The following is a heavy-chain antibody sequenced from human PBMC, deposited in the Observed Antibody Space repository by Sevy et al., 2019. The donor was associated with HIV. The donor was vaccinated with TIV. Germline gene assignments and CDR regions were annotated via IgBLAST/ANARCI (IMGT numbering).Heavy chain of an antibody. J-gene: IGHJ4*02. D-gene: IGHD1-26*01. V-gene: IGHV1-2*02. CDR3: ARAVSGGYPSFDY. CDR1: GYTFTGYY. CDR2: INPNSGGT. Sequence: ASVKVSCKASGYTFTGYYMHWVRQAPGQGLEWMGWINPNSGGTNYAQKFQGRVTMTRDTSISTAYMELSRLGSDDTAVYYCARAVSGGYPSFDYWGQGTLVTVSS.